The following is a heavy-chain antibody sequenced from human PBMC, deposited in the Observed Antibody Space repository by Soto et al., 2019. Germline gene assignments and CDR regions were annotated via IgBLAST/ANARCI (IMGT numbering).Heavy chain of an antibody. J-gene: IGHJ4*02. CDR1: GGSISSGGYY. CDR3: AREPSI. V-gene: IGHV4-31*03. Sequence: QVQLQESGPGLVKPSQTLSLTCTVSGGSISSGGYYWSGIRQHPGRGLEWIGYIYYSGTTYYNPSLKSRVTISVETSKNQFSLKLSYVTAADTPIYYCAREPSIWGQGTLVTVSS. CDR2: IYYSGTT.